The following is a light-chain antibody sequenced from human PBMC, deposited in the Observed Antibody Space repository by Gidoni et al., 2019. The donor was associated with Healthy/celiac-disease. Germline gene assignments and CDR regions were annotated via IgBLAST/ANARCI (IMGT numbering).Light chain of an antibody. V-gene: IGKV1-39*01. CDR3: QQSYSTPPF. J-gene: IGKJ4*01. CDR1: QSIRSY. CDR2: AAS. Sequence: DIQMTQYPSSQSASVGDRVTITCRASQSIRSYLNWYQQKPGKAPVRLIYAASSLQSGVPSRFSGSGSGTDFTLTISSLQPEDFATYYCQQSYSTPPFFGGGTKVEIK.